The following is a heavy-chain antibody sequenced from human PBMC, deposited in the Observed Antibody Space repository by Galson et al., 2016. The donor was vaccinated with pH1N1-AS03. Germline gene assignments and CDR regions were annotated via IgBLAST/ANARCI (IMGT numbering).Heavy chain of an antibody. CDR3: ALPNSGGNDFEI. J-gene: IGHJ3*02. CDR1: GVSVTSSGVG. CDR2: VYWDETR. Sequence: PALVKPTQTLTLTCSVSGVSVTSSGVGVGWFRQPPGKALEWLALVYWDETRRYSPSLKNRLTITKDSSKNQVVLAVTSVDPMDIATYFCALPNSGGNDFEIWGPGTMVTVSS. V-gene: IGHV2-5*02. D-gene: IGHD2/OR15-2a*01.